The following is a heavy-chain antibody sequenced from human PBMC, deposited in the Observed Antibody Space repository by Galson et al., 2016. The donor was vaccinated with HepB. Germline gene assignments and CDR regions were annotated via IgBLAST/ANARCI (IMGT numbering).Heavy chain of an antibody. V-gene: IGHV3-30*04. Sequence: SLRLSCAASGFTFSSYAMHWVRQAPGKGLEWVAVISYDGSSKYYADSVKGRFTISRDNSKNTLYVQMNSLNSEDRAVYYWRVGLLAGGKFGSLDQGHPVKGRFTISRDNSNNTLYVQMNSLNSEDTAVYYCARVSVVRRYFDLWGRGTLVTVSS. CDR2: ISYDGSSK. J-gene: IGHJ2*01. D-gene: IGHD3/OR15-3a*01. CDR1: GFTFSSYA. CDR3: RVGLLAGGKFGSLDQGHPVKGRFTISRDNSNNTLYVQMNSLNSEDTAVYYCARVSVVRRYFDL.